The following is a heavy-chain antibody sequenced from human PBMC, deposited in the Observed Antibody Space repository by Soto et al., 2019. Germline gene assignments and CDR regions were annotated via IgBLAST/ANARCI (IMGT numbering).Heavy chain of an antibody. Sequence: EVQLVESGGGLVQPGRSLRLSCAASGFTFDDYAMHWVRQAPGKGLEWVSGISWNSGSIGYADSVKGRFTISRDNAKNSLYLQMNSLRAEDTALYYCAKSLPRSYYYDSSGYHYGMAVWGQGTTVTVSS. CDR1: GFTFDDYA. D-gene: IGHD3-22*01. CDR3: AKSLPRSYYYDSSGYHYGMAV. CDR2: ISWNSGSI. V-gene: IGHV3-9*01. J-gene: IGHJ6*02.